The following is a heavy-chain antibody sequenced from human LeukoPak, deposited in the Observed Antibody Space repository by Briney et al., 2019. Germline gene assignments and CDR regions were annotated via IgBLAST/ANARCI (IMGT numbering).Heavy chain of an antibody. CDR3: ARVSYFYDSSGYRQRYYFDY. J-gene: IGHJ4*02. CDR2: IYYSGST. V-gene: IGHV4-59*01. Sequence: SETLSLTCTVSGGSISDYYWSWIRQPPGTGLEWIGYIYYSGSTNYNPSLKSRVTISIDTSKNQFSLKLSSATAADTAEYYCARVSYFYDSSGYRQRYYFDYWGQGTLVTVSS. CDR1: GGSISDYY. D-gene: IGHD3-22*01.